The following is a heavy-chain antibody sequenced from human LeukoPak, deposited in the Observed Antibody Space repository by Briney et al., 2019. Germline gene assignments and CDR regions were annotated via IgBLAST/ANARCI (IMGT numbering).Heavy chain of an antibody. D-gene: IGHD1-26*01. CDR2: ISYDGSNK. V-gene: IGHV3-30-3*01. CDR3: ARDRVGATDYFDY. J-gene: IGHJ4*02. CDR1: GFTFSSYA. Sequence: PGRSLRLSCAASGFTFSSYAMHWVRQAPGKGLEWVAVISYDGSNKYYADSVKGRFTISRDNSKNTLYLQMNSRRAEDTAVYYCARDRVGATDYFDYWGQGTLVTVSS.